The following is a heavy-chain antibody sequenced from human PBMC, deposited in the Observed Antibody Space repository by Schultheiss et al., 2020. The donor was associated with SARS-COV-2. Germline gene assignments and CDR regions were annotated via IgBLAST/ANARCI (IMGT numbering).Heavy chain of an antibody. J-gene: IGHJ4*02. D-gene: IGHD3-16*01. CDR1: GFTFSRYA. V-gene: IGHV3-33*01. CDR2: IFFDGSNK. CDR3: ARRSGGSKDS. Sequence: GGSLRLSCATSGFTFSRYAMHWVRQAPGKGLQWLAVIFFDGSNKYYADSMRGRLTISRDNSKNTLYLQMNSLRADDTAVYFCARRSGGSKDSWGQGTLVTVSS.